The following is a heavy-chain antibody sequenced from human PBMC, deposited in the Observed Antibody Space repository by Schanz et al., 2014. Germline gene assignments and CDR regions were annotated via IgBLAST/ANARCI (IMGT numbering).Heavy chain of an antibody. J-gene: IGHJ5*01. V-gene: IGHV3-48*01. CDR3: AKTPREYCNYDNCPNWFDS. D-gene: IGHD2-15*01. CDR1: GFTFSSYS. Sequence: EVQLVESGGGLVQPGGSLRLSCAASGFTFSSYSMNWVRQAPGKGLEWISYITYNGGTIYYADSVKGRFTISRDNAKNSLYLEMNSLIAEDTAVYYCAKTPREYCNYDNCPNWFDSWVQGTLXTASS. CDR2: ITYNGGTI.